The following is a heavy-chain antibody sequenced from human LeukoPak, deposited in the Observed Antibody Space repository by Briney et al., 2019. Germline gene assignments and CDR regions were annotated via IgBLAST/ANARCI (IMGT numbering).Heavy chain of an antibody. Sequence: GGSLRLSCAASGFTVSSNYMSWVRQAPGKGLEWVSVIYSGGSTYYADSVKGRFTISRHNSKNTLYLQMNSLRAEDTALYYCAKGVVGATTLGTDYWGQGTLVTVSS. V-gene: IGHV3-53*04. CDR3: AKGVVGATTLGTDY. J-gene: IGHJ4*02. CDR1: GFTVSSNY. D-gene: IGHD1-26*01. CDR2: IYSGGST.